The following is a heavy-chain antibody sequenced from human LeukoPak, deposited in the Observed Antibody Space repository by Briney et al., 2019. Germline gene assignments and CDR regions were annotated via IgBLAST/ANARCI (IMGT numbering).Heavy chain of an antibody. V-gene: IGHV3-21*01. CDR2: ISSSSSYI. D-gene: IGHD1-26*01. J-gene: IGHJ4*02. CDR3: ARDPPYQWELPHFDY. CDR1: GFTFSSYS. Sequence: GGSLRLSCAASGFTFSSYSMNWVRQAPGKGLEWVSSISSSSSYIYYADSVKGRFTISRDNAKNSLYLQMNSLRVEDTAVYYCARDPPYQWELPHFDYWGQGTLVTVSS.